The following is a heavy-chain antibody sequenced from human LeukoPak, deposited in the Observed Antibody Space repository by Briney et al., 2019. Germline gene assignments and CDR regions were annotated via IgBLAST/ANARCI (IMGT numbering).Heavy chain of an antibody. J-gene: IGHJ4*02. CDR1: GFTFSSYA. CDR3: AKDPRGDVYDFWSGHFDY. Sequence: PGGSLRLSCAAPGFTFSSYAMSWVRQAPRKGLEWVSAISGSGGSTDYADSVKGRFTISRDNSKNTLYLQMNSLRAEDTAVYYCAKDPRGDVYDFWSGHFDYWGQGTLVTISS. D-gene: IGHD3-3*01. V-gene: IGHV3-23*01. CDR2: ISGSGGST.